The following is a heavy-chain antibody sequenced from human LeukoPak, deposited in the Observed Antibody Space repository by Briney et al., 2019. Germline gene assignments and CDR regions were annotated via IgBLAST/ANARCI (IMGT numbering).Heavy chain of an antibody. CDR1: GGSFSGYY. V-gene: IGHV4-34*01. Sequence: PSETLSLTCAVYGGSFSGYYWSWIRQPPGKGLEWIGEINHSGSTNYNPSLKSRVTISVDTSKNQFSLKLISVTAADTAIYYCARVTGYMIEDYFDYWGQGTLVTVSS. J-gene: IGHJ4*02. CDR3: ARVTGYMIEDYFDY. D-gene: IGHD3-22*01. CDR2: INHSGST.